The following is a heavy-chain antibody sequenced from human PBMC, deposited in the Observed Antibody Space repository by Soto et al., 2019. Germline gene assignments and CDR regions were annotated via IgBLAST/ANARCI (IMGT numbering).Heavy chain of an antibody. CDR3: ARGLNGSGYYYGWFDP. Sequence: SETLSLTCAVYGGPFSGYYWSWIRQPPGKGLEWIGEINHSGSTNYNPSLKSRVTISVDTSKNQFSLKLSSVTAADTAVYYCARGLNGSGYYYGWFDPWGQGTLVTVSS. J-gene: IGHJ5*02. D-gene: IGHD3-22*01. CDR2: INHSGST. V-gene: IGHV4-34*01. CDR1: GGPFSGYY.